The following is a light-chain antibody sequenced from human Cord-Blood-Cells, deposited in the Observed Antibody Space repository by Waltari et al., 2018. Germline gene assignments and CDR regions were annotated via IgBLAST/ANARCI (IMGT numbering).Light chain of an antibody. Sequence: DIQMTQSPSTLSASVGDRVTITCRASQSISSWLAWYQQKPGKAPKLLIYDASSLESGVPSRFSGSGSGTEFTLTISSLQPDDFATYCQQHNSYSRGYTFGQGTKLEIK. J-gene: IGKJ2*01. CDR1: QSISSW. V-gene: IGKV1-5*01. CDR3: QQHNSYSRGYT. CDR2: DAS.